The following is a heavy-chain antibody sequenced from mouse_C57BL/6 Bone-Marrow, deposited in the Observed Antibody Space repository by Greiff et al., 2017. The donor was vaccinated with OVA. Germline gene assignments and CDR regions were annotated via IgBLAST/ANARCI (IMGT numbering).Heavy chain of an antibody. CDR3: TRRGYYYGSSFYAMDY. J-gene: IGHJ4*01. Sequence: EVKVEESGGGLVQPGGSMKLSCAASGFTFSDAWMDWVRQSPEKGLEWVAEIRNKANNHATYYAESVKGRFTISRDDSKSSVYLQMNSLRAEDTGIYYCTRRGYYYGSSFYAMDYWGQGTSVTVSS. CDR1: GFTFSDAW. CDR2: IRNKANNHAT. V-gene: IGHV6-6*01. D-gene: IGHD1-1*01.